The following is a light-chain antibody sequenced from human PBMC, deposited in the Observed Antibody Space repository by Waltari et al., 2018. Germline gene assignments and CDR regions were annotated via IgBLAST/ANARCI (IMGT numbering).Light chain of an antibody. Sequence: QSALTQPPSASGSPGQSVTISCTGTSSDVGGYNYVPWYQQTPGKAHQLMISEVSHRPSGVPDRFSGSKSGDTASLTVSGLQAEDEADYYCSSFAGTNNFVVFGGGTKLTV. CDR3: SSFAGTNNFVV. V-gene: IGLV2-8*01. J-gene: IGLJ2*01. CDR1: SSDVGGYNY. CDR2: EVS.